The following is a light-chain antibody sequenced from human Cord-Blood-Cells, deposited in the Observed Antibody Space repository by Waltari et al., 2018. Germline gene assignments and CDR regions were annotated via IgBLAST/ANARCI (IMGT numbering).Light chain of an antibody. CDR1: SSDVGGYNY. J-gene: IGLJ2*01. V-gene: IGLV2-8*01. CDR2: EVS. Sequence: QSALTQPPSASGSPGQSVTISCTGTSSDVGGYNYVSCYQQHPGKAPKLKIYEVSKRPSGVPLRFSGSKSGNPAPPTFSGIQAGDEADYSSSSYAGSNNLVFGGGTKLTVL. CDR3: SSYAGSNNLV.